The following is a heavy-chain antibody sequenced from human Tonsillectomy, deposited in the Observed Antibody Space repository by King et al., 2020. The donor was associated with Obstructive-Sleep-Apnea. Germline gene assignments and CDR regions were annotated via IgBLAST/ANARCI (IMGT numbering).Heavy chain of an antibody. D-gene: IGHD6-19*01. J-gene: IGHJ1*01. CDR1: GFTFSSYA. Sequence: VQLVESGGGLVQPGGSLRLSCAASGFTFSSYAMSWVRQAPGKGLEWVSAISGSGGSTYYADSVKGRFTISRDNSKNTLYLQMNSLRAEDTAVYYCAKYPEWGIAVAGAAEYFQHWGQGTLVTVSS. CDR3: AKYPEWGIAVAGAAEYFQH. CDR2: ISGSGGST. V-gene: IGHV3-23*04.